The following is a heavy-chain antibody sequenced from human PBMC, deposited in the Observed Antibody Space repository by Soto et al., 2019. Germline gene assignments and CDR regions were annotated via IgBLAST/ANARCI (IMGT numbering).Heavy chain of an antibody. CDR2: IYPGDSDT. J-gene: IGHJ4*02. Sequence: ESLKISCKGSGYIFTSYWIGWVRQMPGKGLEWMGIIYPGDSDTRYSPSFQGQVTISADKSISTAYLQWSSLKASDTAMYYCARQSASDYDILTGYPLDYWGQGTLVTVSS. CDR3: ARQSASDYDILTGYPLDY. V-gene: IGHV5-51*01. CDR1: GYIFTSYW. D-gene: IGHD3-9*01.